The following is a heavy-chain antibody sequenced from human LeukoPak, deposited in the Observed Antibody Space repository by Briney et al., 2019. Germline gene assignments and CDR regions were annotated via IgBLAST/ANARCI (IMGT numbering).Heavy chain of an antibody. J-gene: IGHJ4*02. V-gene: IGHV3-53*01. CDR3: TRLLPTSNHFFES. Sequence: GGSLRLSCAASGFTVSYDYTSWVRQAPGKGLEWVSVIYAGGSAYYADSVRGRFTISRDNSENTLYLQMNSLRAEDTAVYYCTRLLPTSNHFFESWGQGTLVTVSS. CDR2: IYAGGSA. CDR1: GFTVSYDY. D-gene: IGHD2-8*01.